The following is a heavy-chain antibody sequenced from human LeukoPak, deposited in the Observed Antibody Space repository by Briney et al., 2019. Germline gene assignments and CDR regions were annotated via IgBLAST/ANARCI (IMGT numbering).Heavy chain of an antibody. V-gene: IGHV3-23*01. Sequence: GGSLRLSCVGCGLSIGNYAMTWVRQAPGKGLEWLSSITVNGGTTKYADSVRGRFTVSRDNSRNTVFLQMDSLRAEDTAVYYCAKDPNGDYIGAFDGWGQGTMVTVSS. CDR2: ITVNGGTT. CDR3: AKDPNGDYIGAFDG. J-gene: IGHJ3*01. D-gene: IGHD2-8*01. CDR1: GLSIGNYA.